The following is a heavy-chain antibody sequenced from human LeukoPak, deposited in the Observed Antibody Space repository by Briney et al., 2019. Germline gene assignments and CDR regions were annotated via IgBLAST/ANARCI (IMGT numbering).Heavy chain of an antibody. J-gene: IGHJ6*03. CDR1: GYTFTSYG. V-gene: IGHV1-18*01. CDR3: ARVINPHDYYYMDV. Sequence: ASVKVSCKASGYTFTSYGISWVRQAPGQGLEWMGWISAYNGNTNYAQKLQGRVTMTTDTSTSTAYMELRSLRSDDTAVYYCARVINPHDYYYMDVWGKGTTVTVSS. CDR2: ISAYNGNT.